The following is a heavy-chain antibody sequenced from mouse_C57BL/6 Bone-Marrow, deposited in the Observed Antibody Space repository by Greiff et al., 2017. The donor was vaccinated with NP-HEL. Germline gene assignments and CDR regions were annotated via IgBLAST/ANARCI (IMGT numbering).Heavy chain of an antibody. Sequence: EVHLVESGGGLVKPGGSLKLSCAASGFTFSSYAMSWVRQTPEKRLEWVATISDGGSYTYYPDNVKGRFTISRDNAKNNLYLQISQLKSEDTAMYYCARDKIADYWGQGTTLTVSS. CDR2: ISDGGSYT. V-gene: IGHV5-4*01. J-gene: IGHJ2*01. CDR1: GFTFSSYA. CDR3: ARDKIADY.